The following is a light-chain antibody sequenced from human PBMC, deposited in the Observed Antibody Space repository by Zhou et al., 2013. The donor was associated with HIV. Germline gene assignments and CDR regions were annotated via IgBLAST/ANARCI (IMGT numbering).Light chain of an antibody. Sequence: DIQMTQSPSSLSASVGDRVTLTCRTSQSINIYLNWYQHKPGKAPKLLIYGSSSLQGGVPSRFSGRGSGTEFTLTISSLQPEDIATYYCQQFENVPMTFGQGTRLELK. CDR2: GSS. CDR3: QQFENVPMT. J-gene: IGKJ5*01. V-gene: IGKV1-33*01. CDR1: QSINIY.